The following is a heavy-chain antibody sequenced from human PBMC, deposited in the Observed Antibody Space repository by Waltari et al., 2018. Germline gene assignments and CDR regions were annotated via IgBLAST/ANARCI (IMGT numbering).Heavy chain of an antibody. CDR3: TRHVLFAIAH. J-gene: IGHJ5*02. V-gene: IGHV3-73*02. CDR2: IRTNANSYAT. D-gene: IGHD2-21*01. CDR1: GFSFSGPA. Sequence: EVQLVESGGDLVQPGGSLKLSCAASGFSFSGPAMHWVRQASGKGLEWVGRIRTNANSYATEYAASVKGRFSIYRDDSRNMTYLQMNSLKTEDTAVYYCTRHVLFAIAHWGQGTLVTVSS.